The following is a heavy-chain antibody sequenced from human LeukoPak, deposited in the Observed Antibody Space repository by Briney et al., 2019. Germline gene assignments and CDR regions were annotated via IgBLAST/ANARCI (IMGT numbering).Heavy chain of an antibody. Sequence: PGGSLRLSCAASGFTFSSYAMSWVRQAPGKGLEWVSATSGSGGSTYYADSVKGRFTISRDNSKNTLYLQMNSLRAEDTAVYYCAKLSSPKYSYGTDLDYWGQGTLVTVSS. J-gene: IGHJ4*02. D-gene: IGHD5-18*01. CDR1: GFTFSSYA. CDR2: TSGSGGST. CDR3: AKLSSPKYSYGTDLDY. V-gene: IGHV3-23*01.